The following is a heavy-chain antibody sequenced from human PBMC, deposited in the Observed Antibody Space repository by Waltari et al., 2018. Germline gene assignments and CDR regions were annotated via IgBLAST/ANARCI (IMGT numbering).Heavy chain of an antibody. CDR2: IYHSGST. Sequence: QVQLQESGPGLVKPSETLSLTCAVSGYSISSGYYWGWIRQPPGKGLEWIGSIYHSGSTYYNPSRKSRVTISVDTSKNQFSLKLSSVTAADTAVYYCARDSPYGSGRAPGPYFDYWGQGTLVTVS. CDR3: ARDSPYGSGRAPGPYFDY. CDR1: GYSISSGYY. J-gene: IGHJ4*02. D-gene: IGHD3-10*01. V-gene: IGHV4-38-2*02.